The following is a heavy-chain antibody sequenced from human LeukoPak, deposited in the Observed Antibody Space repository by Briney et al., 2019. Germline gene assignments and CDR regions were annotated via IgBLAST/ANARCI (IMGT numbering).Heavy chain of an antibody. J-gene: IGHJ4*02. CDR2: ISTNGGIT. Sequence: GGSLRLSCAASGFTFSHYAMHWVRQAPRKGLEYVSTISTNGGITYYANSVKGRFTISRDNSKNTLYLQMGSLRADDMAVYYCARGGIQSTVAAFDYWGQGTLVTVSS. V-gene: IGHV3-64*01. CDR1: GFTFSHYA. CDR3: ARGGIQSTVAAFDY. D-gene: IGHD4-23*01.